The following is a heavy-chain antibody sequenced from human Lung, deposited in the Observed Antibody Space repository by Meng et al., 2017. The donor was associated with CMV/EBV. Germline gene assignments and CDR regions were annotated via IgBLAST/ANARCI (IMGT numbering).Heavy chain of an antibody. J-gene: IGHJ5*02. Sequence: SCTASGFTFGDYAMSWVRQAPGKGLEWVGFIRSKAYGGTTEYAASVKGRFAISRDDSKSIAYLQMNSLKTEDTAVYYCTREPYYYDSSGYYYGCDPWXQGTXVTVSS. CDR2: IRSKAYGGTT. D-gene: IGHD3-22*01. CDR3: TREPYYYDSSGYYYGCDP. V-gene: IGHV3-49*04. CDR1: GFTFGDYA.